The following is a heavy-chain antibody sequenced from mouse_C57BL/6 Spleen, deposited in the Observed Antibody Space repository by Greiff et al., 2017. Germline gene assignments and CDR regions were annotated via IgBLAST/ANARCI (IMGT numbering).Heavy chain of an antibody. Sequence: EVMLVESGGGLVQPGGSLSLSCAASGFTFTDYYMSWVRQPPGKALEWLGFIRNKANGYTTEYSASVKGRFTISRDNSQSILYLQMNALRAEDSATYYTAKDRDYYSAMDTCGEETPDTVSP. CDR2: IRNKANGYTT. CDR1: GFTFTDYY. CDR3: AKDRDYYSAMDT. D-gene: IGHD3-3*01. J-gene: IGHJ4*01. V-gene: IGHV7-3*03.